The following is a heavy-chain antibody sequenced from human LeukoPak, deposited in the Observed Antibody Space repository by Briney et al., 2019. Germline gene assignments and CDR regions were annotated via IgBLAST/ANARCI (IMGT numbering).Heavy chain of an antibody. D-gene: IGHD2-2*01. CDR2: IIPIFGTA. J-gene: IGHJ1*01. Sequence: GASVKVSCKASGYTFTSYYMHWVRQAPGQGLEWMGRIIPIFGTANYAQKFQGRVTITTDESTSTAYMELSSLRSEDTAVYYCASCSSTSCPISAEYFQHWGQGTLVTVTS. CDR3: ASCSSTSCPISAEYFQH. V-gene: IGHV1-69*05. CDR1: GYTFTSYY.